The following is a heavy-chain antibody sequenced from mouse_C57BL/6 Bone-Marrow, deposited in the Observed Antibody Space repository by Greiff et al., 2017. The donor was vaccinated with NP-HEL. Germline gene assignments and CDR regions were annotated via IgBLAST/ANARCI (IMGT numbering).Heavy chain of an antibody. Sequence: EVQRVESGGGLVQPGGSLKLSCAASGFTFSDYYMYWVRQTPEKRLEWVAYISTGGGSTYYPDTVKGRFTFSRDTATNTLYLQMSRLKSVDTDMYACAKRDGNYDYLFAYWGQGTLVTVSA. V-gene: IGHV5-12*01. CDR2: ISTGGGST. J-gene: IGHJ3*01. CDR3: AKRDGNYDYLFAY. CDR1: GFTFSDYY. D-gene: IGHD2-4*01.